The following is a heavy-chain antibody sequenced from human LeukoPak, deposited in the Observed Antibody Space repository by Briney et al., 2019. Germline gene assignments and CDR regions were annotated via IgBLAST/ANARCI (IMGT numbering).Heavy chain of an antibody. CDR3: AKSARYSGFLN. CDR1: GFTFSSYA. CDR2: ITGSGGST. D-gene: IGHD6-19*01. J-gene: IGHJ4*02. V-gene: IGHV3-23*01. Sequence: GGSLRLSCAASGFTFSSYAMSWVRQAPGKGLEWVSGITGSGGSTYYADSAKGRFTISRDNSKNTLYLQMSSLRAEDTAVFYCAKSARYSGFLNWGQGTLVTVSS.